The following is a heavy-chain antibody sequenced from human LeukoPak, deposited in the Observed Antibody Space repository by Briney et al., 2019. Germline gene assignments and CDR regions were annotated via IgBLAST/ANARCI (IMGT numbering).Heavy chain of an antibody. J-gene: IGHJ3*02. CDR2: ISSSSSYI. CDR3: ARDKGGTVRIAAANGAFEGAFDI. Sequence: GGSLRLSCAASGFTFSSYSMNWVRQAPGKGLEWVSSISSSSSYIYYADSVKGRFTISRDNAKNSLYLQMNSLRAEDTAVYYCARDKGGTVRIAAANGAFEGAFDIWGQGTMVTVSS. D-gene: IGHD6-13*01. CDR1: GFTFSSYS. V-gene: IGHV3-21*01.